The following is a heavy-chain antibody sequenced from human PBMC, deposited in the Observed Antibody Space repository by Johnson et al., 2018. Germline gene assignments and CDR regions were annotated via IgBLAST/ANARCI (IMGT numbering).Heavy chain of an antibody. CDR3: ARDMGSGSHHDAFDI. CDR2: ICYDGSNK. D-gene: IGHD3-10*01. CDR1: GFTFSSYG. J-gene: IGHJ3*02. Sequence: VQLLESGGGVVQPGRSLRLSCAASGFTFSSYGMHWVRQAPGKGLEWVVVICYDGSNKYYADSVQGRFHISRDNSKNTLYLQMNSLRAEDTAVYYCARDMGSGSHHDAFDIWGQGTMVTVSS. V-gene: IGHV3-33*01.